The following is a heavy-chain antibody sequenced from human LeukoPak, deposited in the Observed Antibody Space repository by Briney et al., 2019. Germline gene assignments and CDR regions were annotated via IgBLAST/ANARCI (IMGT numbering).Heavy chain of an antibody. J-gene: IGHJ4*02. CDR1: GYTLTELS. CDR2: FDPEDGET. Sequence: GASVKVSCKVSGYTLTELSMHWVRQAPGKGLEWRGGFDPEDGETIYAQKFQGRVTMTEDTSTDTAYMELSRLRSEDTAVYYCAAPVHYYDSSGYHYYFDYWGQGTLVTVSS. V-gene: IGHV1-24*01. CDR3: AAPVHYYDSSGYHYYFDY. D-gene: IGHD3-22*01.